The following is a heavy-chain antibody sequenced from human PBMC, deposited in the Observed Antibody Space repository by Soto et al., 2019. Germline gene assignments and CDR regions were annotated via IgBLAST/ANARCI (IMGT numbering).Heavy chain of an antibody. V-gene: IGHV3-30*03. D-gene: IGHD2-8*02. CDR1: GFRFSSYG. Sequence: QLVESGGGVVQPGTSLRLSCAASGFRFSSYGIHWVRQAPGKRLEWVAVISYDGSKKQYIDSVKGRFTISRDDSKNTVYWEMSSRRAEDTALYYCARPGVIDATGGEAFDMWGQGTLVTVSS. CDR2: ISYDGSKK. CDR3: ARPGVIDATGGEAFDM. J-gene: IGHJ3*02.